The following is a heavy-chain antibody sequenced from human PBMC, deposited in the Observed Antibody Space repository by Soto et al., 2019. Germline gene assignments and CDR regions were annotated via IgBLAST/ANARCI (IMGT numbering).Heavy chain of an antibody. Sequence: SETLSLTCTVSGGSISSGGYYWSWIRQHPGKGLEWIGYIYYSGSTYYNPSLKSRVTISVDRSKNQFSLKLSSVTAADTAVYYCARKRDYYDSRGSFDYWGQGTLVTFSS. D-gene: IGHD3-22*01. CDR1: GGSISSGGYY. J-gene: IGHJ4*02. CDR2: IYYSGST. V-gene: IGHV4-31*03. CDR3: ARKRDYYDSRGSFDY.